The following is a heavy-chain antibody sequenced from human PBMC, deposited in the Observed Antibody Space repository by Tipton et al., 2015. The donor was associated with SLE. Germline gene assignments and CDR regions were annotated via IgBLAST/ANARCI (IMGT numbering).Heavy chain of an antibody. D-gene: IGHD2-21*01. CDR3: ARGGCGGDCLDY. CDR1: GGSISSHY. J-gene: IGHJ4*02. V-gene: IGHV4-59*11. Sequence: TLSLTCTVSGGSISSHYWSWIRQPPRKGLEWIGYIYYSGSTNYNPSLKSRVTISVDTSKNQFSLKLSSVTAADTAVYYCARGGCGGDCLDYWGQGPLVTVSS. CDR2: IYYSGST.